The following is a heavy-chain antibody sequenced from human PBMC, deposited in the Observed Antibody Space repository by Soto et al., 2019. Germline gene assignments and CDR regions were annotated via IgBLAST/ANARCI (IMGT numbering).Heavy chain of an antibody. CDR2: ISYDGSNK. CDR3: AREGKQWLALDY. V-gene: IGHV3-30-3*01. CDR1: GFTFSSYA. Sequence: QVQLVESGGGVVQPGRSLRLSCAASGFTFSSYAMHWVRQAPGKGLEWVAVISYDGSNKYYADSVKGRFTISRDNSKNTLYLQMNSLRAEDTAVYYCAREGKQWLALDYWGEGTLVTVSS. J-gene: IGHJ4*02. D-gene: IGHD6-19*01.